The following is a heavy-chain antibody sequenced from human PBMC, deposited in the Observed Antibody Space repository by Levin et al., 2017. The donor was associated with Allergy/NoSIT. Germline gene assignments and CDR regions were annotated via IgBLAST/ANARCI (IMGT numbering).Heavy chain of an antibody. J-gene: IGHJ5*01. Sequence: GESLNISCAASGFIFSEYAMTWVRQAAGKGLAWVAGIGGGATDTYYADSVKGRFTISRDNSKNTLYLQMNSLRDDDTALYYCAKDAVARNGKWDWFDFWGQGTLVTVSS. CDR3: AKDAVARNGKWDWFDF. D-gene: IGHD6-19*01. V-gene: IGHV3-23*01. CDR1: GFIFSEYA. CDR2: IGGGATDT.